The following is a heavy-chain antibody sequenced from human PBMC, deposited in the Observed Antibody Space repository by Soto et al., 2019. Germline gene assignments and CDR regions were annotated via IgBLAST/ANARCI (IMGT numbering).Heavy chain of an antibody. D-gene: IGHD3-22*01. J-gene: IGHJ4*02. V-gene: IGHV1-2*04. CDR2: INPNSGGT. Sequence: GASVKVSCKASGYTFTGYYMHWVRQAPGQGLEWMGWINPNSGGTNYAQKFQGWVTMTRDTSISTAYMELSRLRSDDTAVYYCARDRDYYDSSGSLDYWGQGTLVTVSS. CDR1: GYTFTGYY. CDR3: ARDRDYYDSSGSLDY.